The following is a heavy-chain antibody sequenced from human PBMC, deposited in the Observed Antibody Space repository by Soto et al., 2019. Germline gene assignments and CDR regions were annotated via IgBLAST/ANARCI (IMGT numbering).Heavy chain of an antibody. V-gene: IGHV1-3*01. Sequence: GASVKVSCKASGDSFTSYAMHWVRQAPGQRLEWMGWINAGNGNTKYSQKSQGRVTITRDTSASTAYMELSSLRSEDTAVYYCARAPSWWYFDLWGRGTLVTVS. CDR3: ARAPSWWYFDL. CDR2: INAGNGNT. CDR1: GDSFTSYA. J-gene: IGHJ2*01.